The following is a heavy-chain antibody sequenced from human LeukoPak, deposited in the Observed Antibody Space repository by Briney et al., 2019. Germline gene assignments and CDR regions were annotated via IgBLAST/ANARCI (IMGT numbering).Heavy chain of an antibody. CDR1: GYSMSSGYY. V-gene: IGHV4-38-2*02. CDR2: IFHSGKT. D-gene: IGHD3-9*01. CDR3: APGIFDWLTREEYYFDY. J-gene: IGHJ4*02. Sequence: SETLSLTCTVSGYSMSSGYYWGWIRQPPGKGLEWIGSIFHSGKTYYNPSLKSRVTISVDASKNQFSLKVNSVTAADTAVYYCAPGIFDWLTREEYYFDYWGQGTLVTVSS.